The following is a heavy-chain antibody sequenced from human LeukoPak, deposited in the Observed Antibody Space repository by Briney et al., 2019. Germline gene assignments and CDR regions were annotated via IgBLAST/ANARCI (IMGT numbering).Heavy chain of an antibody. CDR3: ARRSWVPIGAYVDY. J-gene: IGHJ4*02. Sequence: PSETLSLTCTVSGHSISSYYWSWIRQPPGKGLEWIGFIYYSGSTNYNPSLKSRVTISVDTSKNQFSLKLSSVTAADTAVYYCARRSWVPIGAYVDYWGQGTLVTVSS. CDR2: IYYSGST. CDR1: GHSISSYY. V-gene: IGHV4-59*12. D-gene: IGHD1-1*01.